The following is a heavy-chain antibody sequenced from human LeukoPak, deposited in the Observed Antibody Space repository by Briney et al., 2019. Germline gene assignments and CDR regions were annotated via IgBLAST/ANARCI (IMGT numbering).Heavy chain of an antibody. CDR2: IIPIFGTA. CDR1: GGTFSSYA. CDR3: ARDCSGSYPRSRLDYYCYMDV. Sequence: SVKVSCKASGGTFSSYAISWVRQAPGQGLEWMGGIIPIFGTANYAQKFQGRVTITTDESTSTAYMELSSLRSEDTAVYYCARDCSGSYPRSRLDYYCYMDVWGKGTTVTVSS. J-gene: IGHJ6*03. D-gene: IGHD1-26*01. V-gene: IGHV1-69*05.